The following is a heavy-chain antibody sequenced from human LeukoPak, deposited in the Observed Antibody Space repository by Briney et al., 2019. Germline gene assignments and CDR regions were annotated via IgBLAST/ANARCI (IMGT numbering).Heavy chain of an antibody. Sequence: PGGSLRLSCAASGFTFSSYAMSWVRQAPGKGLEWVSAISGSGGSTYYADSVEGRFTISRDNAKNSLYLQMNSLRAEDTAVYYCARVLDPPYDFWSGYYTGPFDYWGQGTLVTVSS. CDR2: ISGSGGST. CDR1: GFTFSSYA. D-gene: IGHD3-3*01. J-gene: IGHJ4*02. CDR3: ARVLDPPYDFWSGYYTGPFDY. V-gene: IGHV3-23*01.